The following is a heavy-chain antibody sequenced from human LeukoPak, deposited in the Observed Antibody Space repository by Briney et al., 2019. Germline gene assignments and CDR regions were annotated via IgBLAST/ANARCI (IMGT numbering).Heavy chain of an antibody. V-gene: IGHV3-21*01. J-gene: IGHJ4*02. CDR1: GFTFSSYG. D-gene: IGHD1-26*01. CDR2: ISGSSSYI. Sequence: GGSLRLSCAASGFTFSSYGMNWVRQAPGKGLEWVSSISGSSSYIYYADSVKGRFTISRDNAKNSLYLQMNSLRAEDTAVYYCARVRAPGIVGATTPFDYWGQGTLVTVSS. CDR3: ARVRAPGIVGATTPFDY.